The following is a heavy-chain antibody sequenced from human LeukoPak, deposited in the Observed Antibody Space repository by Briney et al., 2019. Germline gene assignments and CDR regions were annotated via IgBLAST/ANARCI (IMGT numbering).Heavy chain of an antibody. D-gene: IGHD1-26*01. Sequence: ASVKVSCKASGGTFSSYAISWVRQAPGQGLEWMGGIIPIFGTANYAQKFQGRVTITADESTSTAYMELSSLRSEDTAVYYCARDPLIVGATHFDHWGQGTLVTVSS. V-gene: IGHV1-69*13. J-gene: IGHJ4*02. CDR2: IIPIFGTA. CDR3: ARDPLIVGATHFDH. CDR1: GGTFSSYA.